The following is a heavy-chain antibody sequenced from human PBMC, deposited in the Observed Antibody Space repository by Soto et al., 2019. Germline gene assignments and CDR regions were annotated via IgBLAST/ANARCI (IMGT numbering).Heavy chain of an antibody. J-gene: IGHJ4*02. CDR3: AKQLRGSGWYPLDS. CDR2: SSSDGTQQ. Sequence: GGSLRLSCTASGFSLSSSDMHWVRQAPGKGLEWLAVSSSDGTQQFYGDSVKGRFTVSRDNSNNTLYLEMNSLRTEDTAVYYCAKQLRGSGWYPLDSWGQGTPVTVSS. CDR1: GFSLSSSD. D-gene: IGHD6-19*01. V-gene: IGHV3-30*18.